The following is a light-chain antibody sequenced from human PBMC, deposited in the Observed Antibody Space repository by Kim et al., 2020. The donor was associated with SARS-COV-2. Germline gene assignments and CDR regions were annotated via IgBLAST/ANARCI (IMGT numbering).Light chain of an antibody. CDR3: QQYGTSPPIT. V-gene: IGKV3-20*01. CDR2: GTS. Sequence: PVERPTLSCRASQSVSSNHLAWYQQRLGQAPRLLVYGTSNRATGIPDRCSGSGSGTDFTLTVSRLEPEDSAVYYCQQYGTSPPITFGQGTRLEIK. J-gene: IGKJ5*01. CDR1: QSVSSNH.